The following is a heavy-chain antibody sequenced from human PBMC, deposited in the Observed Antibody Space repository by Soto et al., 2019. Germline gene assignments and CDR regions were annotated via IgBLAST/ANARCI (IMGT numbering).Heavy chain of an antibody. Sequence: ASVKVSCKASGYSFNNYYMHWVRQAPGQGLEWMAIINPSAGSTSYAQKFQGRVTMTRDTSTSTVYMELSSLRSEDTAVYYCARGPSHYGMDVWGQGTTVTVSS. V-gene: IGHV1-46*02. CDR2: INPSAGST. CDR1: GYSFNNYY. CDR3: ARGPSHYGMDV. J-gene: IGHJ6*02.